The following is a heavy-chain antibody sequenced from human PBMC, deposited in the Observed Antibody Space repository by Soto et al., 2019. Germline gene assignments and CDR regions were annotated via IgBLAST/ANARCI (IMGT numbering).Heavy chain of an antibody. D-gene: IGHD6-19*01. J-gene: IGHJ4*02. CDR1: GYTVTSYG. Sequence: QVQLVQSGAEVKKPGASVKVSCKASGYTVTSYGSRWVSQAPGQGLEWMGWISADNGNTNYAQKLQGRVTMTTDTSTSTAYMELRSLRSDDTAVYYCARLSSGWYYFDYWGQGTLVTVSS. CDR3: ARLSSGWYYFDY. V-gene: IGHV1-18*01. CDR2: ISADNGNT.